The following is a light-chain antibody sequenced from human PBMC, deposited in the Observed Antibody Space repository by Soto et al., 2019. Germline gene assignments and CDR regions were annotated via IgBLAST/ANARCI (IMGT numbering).Light chain of an antibody. CDR2: KAS. CDR1: QNISNW. CDR3: QQYNNQWT. V-gene: IGKV1-5*03. Sequence: DLQMTQSPSTLSASVGDRVTITCRASQNISNWLAWYQQIPGSAPKLLIYKASYLQSGVPSRFSGNGSGTEFTLTVSSLQPGDSAVYFCQQYNNQWTFGPGTRVEIK. J-gene: IGKJ1*01.